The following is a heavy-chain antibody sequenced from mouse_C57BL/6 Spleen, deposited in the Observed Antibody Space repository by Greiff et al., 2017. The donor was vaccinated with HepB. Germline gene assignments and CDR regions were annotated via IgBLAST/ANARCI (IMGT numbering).Heavy chain of an antibody. D-gene: IGHD1-1*01. Sequence: VQLQQSGTELVKPGASVKLSCKASGYTFTSYWMHWVKQRPGQGLEWIGTINPSNGDTNYNEKFKSKATLTVDKSSSTAYMQLSSLTSEDSAVSYCAREDYGFAYWGQGTLLTVSA. CDR3: AREDYGFAY. V-gene: IGHV1-53*01. CDR1: GYTFTSYW. J-gene: IGHJ3*01. CDR2: INPSNGDT.